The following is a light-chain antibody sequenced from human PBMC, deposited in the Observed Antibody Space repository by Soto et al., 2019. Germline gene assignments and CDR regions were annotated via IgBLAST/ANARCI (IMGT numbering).Light chain of an antibody. CDR3: QHSNNWPPYA. J-gene: IGKJ2*01. V-gene: IGKV3-15*01. CDR1: QSVSNN. CDR2: GAS. Sequence: EILMTQSPVTLSVSPGERATLSCRASQSVSNNLAWYQQKIGQAPRLLIYGASTRATGIPARFSGSGYGTEFTLTISSLQSEDFGVYYCQHSNNWPPYAFGQGTKLEIK.